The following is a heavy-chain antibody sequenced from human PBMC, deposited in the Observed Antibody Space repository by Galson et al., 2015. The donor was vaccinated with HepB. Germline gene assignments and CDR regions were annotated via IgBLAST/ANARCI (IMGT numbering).Heavy chain of an antibody. V-gene: IGHV1-2*06. Sequence: SVKVSCKASGYTLTGYYMHWVRQAPGQGLEWMGRINPNSGGTNYAQKFQGRVTMTRDTSISTAYMELSRLRSDDTAVYYCARSGANILTGYYFYYWGQGTLVTVSS. D-gene: IGHD3-9*01. J-gene: IGHJ4*02. CDR3: ARSGANILTGYYFYY. CDR2: INPNSGGT. CDR1: GYTLTGYY.